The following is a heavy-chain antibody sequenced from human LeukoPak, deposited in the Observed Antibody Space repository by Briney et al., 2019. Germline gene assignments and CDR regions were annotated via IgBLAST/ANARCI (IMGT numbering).Heavy chain of an antibody. D-gene: IGHD4-23*01. CDR2: IKQDGSEK. CDR1: GFTVSSNY. CDR3: ARARAVVNYFDY. Sequence: PGGSLRLSCAASGFTVSSNYMSWVRQAQGKGLEWVANIKQDGSEKYYVDSVKGRFTISRDNAKNSLYLQMNSLRAEDTAVYYCARARAVVNYFDYWGQGTLVTVSS. V-gene: IGHV3-7*01. J-gene: IGHJ4*02.